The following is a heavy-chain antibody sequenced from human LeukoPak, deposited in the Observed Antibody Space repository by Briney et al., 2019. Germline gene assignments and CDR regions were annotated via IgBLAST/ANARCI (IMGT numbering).Heavy chain of an antibody. Sequence: SVKVPCKASGGTFSSYAISWVRQAPGQGLEWMGRIIPILGIANYAQKFQGRVTITADKSTSTAYMELSSVRSEDTAVYYCASQDYSSSSRPVYYYGMDVWGQGTTVTVSS. D-gene: IGHD6-6*01. J-gene: IGHJ6*02. CDR2: IIPILGIA. V-gene: IGHV1-69*04. CDR1: GGTFSSYA. CDR3: ASQDYSSSSRPVYYYGMDV.